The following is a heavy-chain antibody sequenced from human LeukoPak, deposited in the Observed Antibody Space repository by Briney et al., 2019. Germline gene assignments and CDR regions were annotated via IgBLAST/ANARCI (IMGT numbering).Heavy chain of an antibody. CDR2: INHSGST. V-gene: IGHV4-34*01. CDR3: ARGSRITVVRGVIIRATTHYYYMDV. D-gene: IGHD3-10*01. CDR1: GGSFSGYY. J-gene: IGHJ6*03. Sequence: SETLSLTCAVYGGSFSGYYWSWIRQPPGKGLEWIGEINHSGSTNYNPSLKSRVTISVDTSKNQFSLKLSSVTAADTAVYYCARGSRITVVRGVIIRATTHYYYMDVWGKGTTVTVSS.